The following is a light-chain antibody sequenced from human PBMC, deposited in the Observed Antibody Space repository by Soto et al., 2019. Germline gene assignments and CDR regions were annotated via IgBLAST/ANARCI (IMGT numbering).Light chain of an antibody. CDR2: DAS. V-gene: IGKV3-11*01. CDR1: QNVGTY. CDR3: QQRFNWPLT. J-gene: IGKJ4*01. Sequence: VLTQSPATLPLSPVDRATLSCRASQNVGTYLAWYQQKPGQVPRLLIYDASNRATGIPARFSGSGSGTDFTLTISSLEPEDFAVYYCQQRFNWPLTFGGGTKVDIK.